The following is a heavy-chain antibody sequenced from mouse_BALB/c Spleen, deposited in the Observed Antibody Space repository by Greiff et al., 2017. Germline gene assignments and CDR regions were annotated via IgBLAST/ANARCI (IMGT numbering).Heavy chain of an antibody. CDR1: GFTFSDYY. V-gene: IGHV5-4*02. Sequence: EVQLVESGGGLVKPGGSLKLSCAASGFTFSDYYMYWVRQTPEKRLEWVATISDGGSYTYYPDSVKGRFTISRDNAKNNLYLQMSSLKSEDTAMYYCARDEEYYAMDYWGQGTSVTVSS. CDR2: ISDGGSYT. J-gene: IGHJ4*01. CDR3: ARDEEYYAMDY.